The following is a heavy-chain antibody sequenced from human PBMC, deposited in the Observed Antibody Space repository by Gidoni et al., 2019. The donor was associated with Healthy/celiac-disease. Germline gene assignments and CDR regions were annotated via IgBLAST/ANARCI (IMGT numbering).Heavy chain of an antibody. CDR3: AKEGPDSGSYPRGAFDI. CDR2: ISGSGGST. V-gene: IGHV3-23*01. D-gene: IGHD1-26*01. J-gene: IGHJ3*02. Sequence: VQLLESGGCLVQPGGSLRLSFAAPGFSFRRHAMSWVRQAPGKGLEWGSAISGSGGSTYYADSVKGRFTISRDNSKNTLYLQMNSLRAEDTAVYYCAKEGPDSGSYPRGAFDIWGQGTMVTVSS. CDR1: GFSFRRHA.